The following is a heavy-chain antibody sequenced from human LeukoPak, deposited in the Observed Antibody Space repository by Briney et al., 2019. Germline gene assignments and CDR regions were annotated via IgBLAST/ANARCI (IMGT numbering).Heavy chain of an antibody. CDR2: IKQDGSEK. CDR3: ARGKYSSGWCFDY. D-gene: IGHD6-19*01. J-gene: IGHJ4*02. CDR1: GFTLSSYW. Sequence: GGSLRLSCAASGFTLSSYWMSWVRQAPGKGLEWVANIKQDGSEKYYVDSVKGRFTISRDNAKNSLYLQMNSLRAEDTAVYYCARGKYSSGWCFDYWGQGTLVTVSS. V-gene: IGHV3-7*04.